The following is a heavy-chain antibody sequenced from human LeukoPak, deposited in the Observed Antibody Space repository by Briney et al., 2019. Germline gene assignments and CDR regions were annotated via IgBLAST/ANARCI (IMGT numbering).Heavy chain of an antibody. V-gene: IGHV1-3*01. D-gene: IGHD6-19*01. Sequence: AASVKVSCKASGYTFTRYAMQWVRQAPGQRLEWMGWINAGNGNAKYSQKFQGRVTITRDTSASTAYMELSSLRSEDTAVYYCATLAVAGRWGQGTLVTVSS. CDR1: GYTFTRYA. CDR2: INAGNGNA. CDR3: ATLAVAGR. J-gene: IGHJ4*02.